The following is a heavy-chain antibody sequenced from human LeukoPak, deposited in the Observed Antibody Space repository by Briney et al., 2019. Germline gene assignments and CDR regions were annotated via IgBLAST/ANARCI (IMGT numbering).Heavy chain of an antibody. CDR3: ARETNPWLVLYAFDI. V-gene: IGHV5-51*01. D-gene: IGHD6-19*01. CDR1: GYSFTSYW. CDR2: IYPGDSDT. J-gene: IGHJ3*02. Sequence: GESLKISCKGSGYSFTSYWIGWVRQMPGKGLEWMGIIYPGDSDTRYSPSFQGQVTISADKSISTAYLQWSSLKASDTAMYYCARETNPWLVLYAFDIWGQGTMVTVSS.